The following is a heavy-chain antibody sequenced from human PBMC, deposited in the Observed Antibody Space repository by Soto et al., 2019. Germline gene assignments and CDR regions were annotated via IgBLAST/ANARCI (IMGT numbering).Heavy chain of an antibody. V-gene: IGHV1-8*01. Sequence: ASVKVSFKASGYTFTNSDINWVRQAPGQGLEWMGWMNPDSGHAAYAQKFQGRVTLTTSTSTSTVYMEMRSLGSEDTAVYYCARRPHCSGGICYYGLDNWGQGTLVTVSS. CDR1: GYTFTNSD. CDR2: MNPDSGHA. D-gene: IGHD2-15*01. J-gene: IGHJ4*02. CDR3: ARRPHCSGGICYYGLDN.